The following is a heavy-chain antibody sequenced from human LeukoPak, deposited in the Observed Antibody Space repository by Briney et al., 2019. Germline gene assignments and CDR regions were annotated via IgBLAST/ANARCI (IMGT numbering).Heavy chain of an antibody. CDR3: ARGRKNIVVVVAATRFWFDP. CDR2: IYTSGST. V-gene: IGHV4-61*02. Sequence: SETLSLTCTVSGGSISSGSYYWSWIRQPAGKGLEWIGRIYTSGSTNYNPSLKSRVTISVDTSKNQFSLKLSSVTAADTAVYYCARGRKNIVVVVAATRFWFDPWGQGTLVTVSS. CDR1: GGSISSGSYY. D-gene: IGHD2-15*01. J-gene: IGHJ5*02.